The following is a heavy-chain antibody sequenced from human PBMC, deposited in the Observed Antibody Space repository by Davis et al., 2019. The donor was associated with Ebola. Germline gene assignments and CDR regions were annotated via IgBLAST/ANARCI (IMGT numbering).Heavy chain of an antibody. D-gene: IGHD6-19*01. CDR3: ARVLGSGPYGEYYYGMDV. CDR2: ISYDGSNK. V-gene: IGHV3-30*04. Sequence: GGSLRLSCAASGFTLSSYAMHWVRQAPCKGLEWVAVISYDGSNKYYADSVKGRFTISRDNSKNTLYLQMNSLRAEDTAVYYCARVLGSGPYGEYYYGMDVWGQGTTVTVSS. CDR1: GFTLSSYA. J-gene: IGHJ6*02.